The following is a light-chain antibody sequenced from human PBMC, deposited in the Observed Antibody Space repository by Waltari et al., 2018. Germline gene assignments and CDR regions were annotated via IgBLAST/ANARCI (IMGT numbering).Light chain of an antibody. Sequence: PCRASEDLRSWLAWYQQRPGEAPKLLIYKASLLQTGVPSRFSGSGSGTEFTLTIRILQPEDFATYFCQQYGSYSSFGQGTTV. CDR3: QQYGSYSS. V-gene: IGKV1-5*03. CDR1: EDLRSW. J-gene: IGKJ1*01. CDR2: KAS.